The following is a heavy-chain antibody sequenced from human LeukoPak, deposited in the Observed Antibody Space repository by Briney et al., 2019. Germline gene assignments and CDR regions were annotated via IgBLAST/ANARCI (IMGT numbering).Heavy chain of an antibody. V-gene: IGHV4-59*01. D-gene: IGHD2-2*01. CDR3: SSSRSRHYYYYYMDV. Sequence: SETLSLTCTVSGGSISSYYWSWIRQPPGKGLEGIGYIYYSGSTNYNPSLKSRVTISVDTSKNQFSLKLSSVTAADTAVYYCSSSRSRHYYYYYMDVWGKGTTVTVSS. CDR2: IYYSGST. J-gene: IGHJ6*03. CDR1: GGSISSYY.